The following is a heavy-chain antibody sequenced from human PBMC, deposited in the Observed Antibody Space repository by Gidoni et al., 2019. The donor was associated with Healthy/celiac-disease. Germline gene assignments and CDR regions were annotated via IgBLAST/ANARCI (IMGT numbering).Heavy chain of an antibody. CDR2: IWYDGSNK. D-gene: IGHD2-15*01. CDR3: ARDSTKIVVVAATYFDY. Sequence: QVQLVESGGGVVQPGRSLRLSCAASGFTFSSYGMHWVRQAPGKGLEWVAVIWYDGSNKYNADSVKGRFTISRDNSKNTLYLQMNSLRAEDTAVYYCARDSTKIVVVAATYFDYWGQGTLVTVSS. CDR1: GFTFSSYG. V-gene: IGHV3-33*01. J-gene: IGHJ4*02.